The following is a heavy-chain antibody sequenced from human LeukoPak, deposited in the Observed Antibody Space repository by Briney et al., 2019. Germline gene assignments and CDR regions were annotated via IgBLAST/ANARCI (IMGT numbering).Heavy chain of an antibody. CDR3: ARTAVSSGYVGKNYYYYGMDV. CDR2: IDPSDSYT. V-gene: IGHV5-10-1*01. Sequence: GESLKISCKGSGYSFTSQGISWVRQLPGKGLEWMGRIDPSDSYTSYSPSFQGHVTMSADKSINTAYLQWSSLKASDTAMYYCARTAVSSGYVGKNYYYYGMDVWGKGTMVTVSS. CDR1: GYSFTSQG. D-gene: IGHD3-10*02. J-gene: IGHJ6*04.